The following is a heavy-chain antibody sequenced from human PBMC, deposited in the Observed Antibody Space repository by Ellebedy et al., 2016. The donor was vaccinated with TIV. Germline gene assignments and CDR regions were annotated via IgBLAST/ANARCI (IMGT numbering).Heavy chain of an antibody. CDR1: ELTVTSNF. J-gene: IGHJ3*02. V-gene: IGHV3-66*01. CDR3: ARETYNDVDLKLWGIFDI. Sequence: GGSLRLSCAASELTVTSNFMSWVRQAPGKGLAWVSTIAIDSTTYYADSVKGRLTISRDNSKNNLDIQMNSLRAEDTAGYYCARETYNDVDLKLWGIFDIWGQGTMVTVSS. CDR2: IAIDSTT. D-gene: IGHD3-10*01.